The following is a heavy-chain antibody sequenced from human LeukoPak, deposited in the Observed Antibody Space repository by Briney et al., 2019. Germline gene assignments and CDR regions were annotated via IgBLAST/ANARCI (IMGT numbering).Heavy chain of an antibody. CDR1: GFTFSSYA. J-gene: IGHJ2*01. CDR3: ARDRGYSYWYFDL. Sequence: GGSLRLSCAASGFTFSSYAMSWVRQAPGKGLEWVSTVSGSGSSTYYADSVKGRFTISRDNSKNTLYLQMNSLRAEDTAVYYCARDRGYSYWYFDLWGRGTLVTVSS. V-gene: IGHV3-23*01. D-gene: IGHD5-18*01. CDR2: VSGSGSST.